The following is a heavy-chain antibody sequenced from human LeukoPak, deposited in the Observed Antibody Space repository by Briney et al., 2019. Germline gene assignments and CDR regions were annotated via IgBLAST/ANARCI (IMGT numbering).Heavy chain of an antibody. D-gene: IGHD3-10*01. CDR3: ARISYGSGSYYLDY. CDR2: INRSGST. V-gene: IGHV4-34*01. CDR1: GGSFSGYY. J-gene: IGHJ4*02. Sequence: SETLSLTCAVYGGSFSGYYWSWIRQPPGKGLEWIGEINRSGSTNYNPSLKSRVTISVDTSKNQFSLKLSSVTAADTAVYYCARISYGSGSYYLDYWGQGTLVTVSS.